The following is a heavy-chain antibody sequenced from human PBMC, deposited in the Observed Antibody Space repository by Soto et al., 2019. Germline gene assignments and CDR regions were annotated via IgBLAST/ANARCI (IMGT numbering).Heavy chain of an antibody. Sequence: KTSETLSLTCTVSGDSIRSYFWAWIRQSPGKGLEWIANIYYTGTTFYNPSLRSRVSMTIDASKNRFSLNLSSVTASDTALYYCARHEYVSSSYDLLDVWGRGTMVT. J-gene: IGHJ3*01. V-gene: IGHV4-59*04. CDR1: GDSIRSYF. CDR3: ARHEYVSSSYDLLDV. CDR2: IYYTGTT. D-gene: IGHD3-22*01.